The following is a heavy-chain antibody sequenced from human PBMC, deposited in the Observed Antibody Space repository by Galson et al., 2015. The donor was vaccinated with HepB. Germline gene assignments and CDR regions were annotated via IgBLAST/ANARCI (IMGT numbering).Heavy chain of an antibody. CDR2: IKEDGSET. CDR3: VTGGLWFGY. CDR1: GFTLFTTHW. V-gene: IGHV3-7*01. J-gene: IGHJ5*01. D-gene: IGHD3-16*01. Sequence: SLRLSCAGSGFTLFTTHWMCWVRQAPGKGLEGVAKIKEDGSETYYVDSVKGRFTISRDNAKSSLFLQMNSLTPEDTAVYYCVTGGLWFGYWGQGALVTVSS.